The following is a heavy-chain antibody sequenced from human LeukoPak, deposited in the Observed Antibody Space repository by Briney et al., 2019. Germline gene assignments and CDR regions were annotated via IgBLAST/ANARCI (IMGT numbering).Heavy chain of an antibody. Sequence: GGSLRLSCAASGYTFSSYNMNWVRHAPGKGLEWVSYISGSSNYIYYADSVKGRFTISRDNAKNSLYLQMNSLRAEDTAVYYCAKDRARIAAAGAFDYWGQGAMVTVSS. D-gene: IGHD6-13*01. CDR1: GYTFSSYN. CDR3: AKDRARIAAAGAFDY. V-gene: IGHV3-21*04. J-gene: IGHJ4*01. CDR2: ISGSSNYI.